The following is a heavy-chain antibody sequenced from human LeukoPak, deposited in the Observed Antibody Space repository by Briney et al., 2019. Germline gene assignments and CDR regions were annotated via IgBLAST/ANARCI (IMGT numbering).Heavy chain of an antibody. CDR1: GFTFSSYA. J-gene: IGHJ4*02. CDR3: AKDPLIALHDY. D-gene: IGHD2-21*01. V-gene: IGHV3-23*01. CDR2: ISGSGGST. Sequence: GGSLRLSCAAAGFTFSSYAMSWVRQAPGKGLEWVSAISGSGGSTYYADSGKGRFTISRDNSKNTLYLQMNSLRAEDTAVYYCAKDPLIALHDYWGQGTLVTVSS.